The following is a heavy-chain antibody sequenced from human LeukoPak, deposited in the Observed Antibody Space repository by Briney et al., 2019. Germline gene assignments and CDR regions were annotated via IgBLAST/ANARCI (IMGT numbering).Heavy chain of an antibody. J-gene: IGHJ3*02. Sequence: GGSLRLSCVASGFTFSNYGMHCVRQVPGKGLEWVAAIWFDGIKKYYADSVKGRLTISRDNSKNTLYLQVNSLRAEDTAVYYCARDLEDSSPFGAFDMWGQGTMVTVSS. CDR2: IWFDGIKK. CDR3: ARDLEDSSPFGAFDM. CDR1: GFTFSNYG. D-gene: IGHD3-22*01. V-gene: IGHV3-33*01.